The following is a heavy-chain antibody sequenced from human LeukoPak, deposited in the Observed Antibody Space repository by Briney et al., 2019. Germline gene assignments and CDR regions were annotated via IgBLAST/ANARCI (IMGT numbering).Heavy chain of an antibody. Sequence: GGSLRLSCAASGFTFSSYAMRGVRQAPGKGLEWVSAISGSGGSTYYADSVKGRFTISRDNSKNTLYLQMNSLRAEDTAVYYCAKAFEYSSSSGIDYWGQGTLVTVSS. CDR1: GFTFSSYA. J-gene: IGHJ4*02. V-gene: IGHV3-23*01. D-gene: IGHD6-6*01. CDR3: AKAFEYSSSSGIDY. CDR2: ISGSGGST.